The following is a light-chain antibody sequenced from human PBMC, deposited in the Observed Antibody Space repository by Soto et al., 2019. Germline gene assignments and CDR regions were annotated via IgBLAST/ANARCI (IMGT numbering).Light chain of an antibody. CDR2: GAS. Sequence: EIVLTQSPGTLSLSPGERATLSCRASQSVSHNYLAWYQQKPGQAPILLIYGASSRATGIPDRFSGSGSGTDFTLTISRLETEDFAVYYCQQYGTSQTFGQGTKVDIK. CDR1: QSVSHNY. J-gene: IGKJ1*01. V-gene: IGKV3-20*01. CDR3: QQYGTSQT.